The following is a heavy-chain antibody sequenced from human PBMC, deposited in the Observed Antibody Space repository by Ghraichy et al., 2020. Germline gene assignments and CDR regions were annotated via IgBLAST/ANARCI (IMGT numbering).Heavy chain of an antibody. D-gene: IGHD5-18*01. Sequence: SETLSLTCTVSGGSISSSGYYWGWVRQPPGKGLEWIGSFYYSGDTYYNPSLKSRFTLSVDTSKNQFSLKLTSVTAADAAVYYCARHGAYIFDYWGQGTLVTVSS. CDR2: FYYSGDT. J-gene: IGHJ4*02. CDR3: ARHGAYIFDY. V-gene: IGHV4-39*01. CDR1: GGSISSSGYY.